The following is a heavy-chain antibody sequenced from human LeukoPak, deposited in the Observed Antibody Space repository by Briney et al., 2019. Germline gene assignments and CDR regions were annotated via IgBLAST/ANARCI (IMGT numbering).Heavy chain of an antibody. CDR3: ARAFDRETYYFDY. V-gene: IGHV4-61*01. CDR1: GGSVSSGSYY. D-gene: IGHD3-3*02. Sequence: SETLSLTCTVSGGSVSSGSYYWSWIRQPPGKGLEWIGYIYYSGSTNYNPSLKSRVTISVDTSKNQFSLKLSSVTAADTAVYYCARAFDRETYYFDYWGQGTLVTVSS. CDR2: IYYSGST. J-gene: IGHJ4*02.